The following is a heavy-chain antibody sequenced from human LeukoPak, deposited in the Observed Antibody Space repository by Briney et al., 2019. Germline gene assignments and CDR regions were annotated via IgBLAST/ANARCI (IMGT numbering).Heavy chain of an antibody. D-gene: IGHD1-26*01. Sequence: GGSLRLSCAASGFTFSNYWMHWVRQAPGKGLEWVAFIRYDGSNKYYADSVKGRFTISRDNSKNTLYLQMNSLRAEDTAVYYCAKGRPPLKWEPQDYWGQGTLVTVSS. V-gene: IGHV3-30*02. CDR3: AKGRPPLKWEPQDY. CDR2: IRYDGSNK. CDR1: GFTFSNYW. J-gene: IGHJ4*02.